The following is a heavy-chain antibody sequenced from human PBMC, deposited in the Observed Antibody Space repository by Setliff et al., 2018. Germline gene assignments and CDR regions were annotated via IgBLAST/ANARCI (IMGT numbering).Heavy chain of an antibody. D-gene: IGHD3-22*01. CDR1: GASFSDYY. J-gene: IGHJ4*02. V-gene: IGHV4-34*01. CDR3: ARSDWDSSGYYYFDY. Sequence: PSETLSLTCTVYGASFSDYYWGWIRQPPGKGLEWIVEINHSGSTNFNPSLKGRVTISVDTSKNQLSLKVNSVSVADTAVYFCARSDWDSSGYYYFDYWGQGTLVTVSS. CDR2: INHSGST.